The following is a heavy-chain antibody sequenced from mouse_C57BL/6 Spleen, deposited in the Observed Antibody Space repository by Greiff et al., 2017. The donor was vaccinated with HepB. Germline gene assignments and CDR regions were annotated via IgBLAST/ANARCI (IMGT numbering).Heavy chain of an antibody. J-gene: IGHJ3*01. Sequence: QVQLQQPGAELVRPGTSVKLSCKASGYTFTSYWMHWVKQRPGQGLEWIGVIDPSDSYTNYNQKFKGKATLTVDTSSSTAYMQLSSLTSEDSAVYYCARGGTMVTRGFAYWGQGTLVTVSA. CDR3: ARGGTMVTRGFAY. CDR1: GYTFTSYW. CDR2: IDPSDSYT. D-gene: IGHD2-2*01. V-gene: IGHV1-59*01.